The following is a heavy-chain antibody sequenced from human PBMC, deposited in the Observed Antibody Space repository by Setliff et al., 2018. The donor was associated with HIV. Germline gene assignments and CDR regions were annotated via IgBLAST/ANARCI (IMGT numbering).Heavy chain of an antibody. CDR2: ISTSGSTI. J-gene: IGHJ4*02. CDR1: GFTFSIYN. V-gene: IGHV3-48*02. D-gene: IGHD4-17*01. Sequence: LRLSCEASGFTFSIYNMNWVRQAPGKGLEWVSYISTSGSTIYYADSVKGRFTISRDNGKKSLYLQMDSLRDEDTAVYYCAREKFENGDYEFVSTFDSWGQGTLVTVSS. CDR3: AREKFENGDYEFVSTFDS.